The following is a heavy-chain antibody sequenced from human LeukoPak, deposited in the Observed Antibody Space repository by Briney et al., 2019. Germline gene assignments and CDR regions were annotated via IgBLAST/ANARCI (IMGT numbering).Heavy chain of an antibody. V-gene: IGHV4-31*03. Sequence: SETLSLTCTVSGGAITDSAYYWSWIRQFPGKGLEWIGFIYYSGTTNYNPSLKSRLTMSVDTSKNQFSLKLSSVTAADTAVYYCARDGSQPSYYYDSSGYQPSDAFDIWGQGTMVTVSS. CDR1: GGAITDSAYY. J-gene: IGHJ3*02. CDR2: IYYSGTT. D-gene: IGHD3-22*01. CDR3: ARDGSQPSYYYDSSGYQPSDAFDI.